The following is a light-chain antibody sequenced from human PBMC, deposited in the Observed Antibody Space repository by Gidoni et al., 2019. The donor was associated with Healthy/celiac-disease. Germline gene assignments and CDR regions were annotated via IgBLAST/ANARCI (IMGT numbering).Light chain of an antibody. CDR3: QQRSNWPPI. Sequence: EIVLTQSPATLSLSPGERATLSCRASQRVRSYLAWYQQKPGQAPRLLIYDASNRATGIPARFSGSGSGTDFTLTISSLEPEDFAVYYCQQRSNWPPIFGPGTKVDIK. V-gene: IGKV3-11*01. J-gene: IGKJ3*01. CDR2: DAS. CDR1: QRVRSY.